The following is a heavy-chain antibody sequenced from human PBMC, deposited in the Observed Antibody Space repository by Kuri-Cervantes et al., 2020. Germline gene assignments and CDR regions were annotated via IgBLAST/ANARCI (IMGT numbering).Heavy chain of an antibody. Sequence: GESLKISCAASGFTFSSYSMNWVRQAPGKGLEWVALISYDGSNKYYADSVKGRFTISRDNSKNTLYLQMNSLKTEDTAVYYCTRGYSGYINFDYWGQGTLVTVSS. CDR2: ISYDGSNK. J-gene: IGHJ4*02. V-gene: IGHV3-30*03. CDR1: GFTFSSYS. D-gene: IGHD5-12*01. CDR3: TRGYSGYINFDY.